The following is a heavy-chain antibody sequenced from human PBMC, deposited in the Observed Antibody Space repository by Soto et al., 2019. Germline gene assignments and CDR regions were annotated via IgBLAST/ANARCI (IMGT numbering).Heavy chain of an antibody. V-gene: IGHV3-23*01. Sequence: GGSLRLSCAASGFTFSSYAMSLVRQAPGKGLEWVSAISGSGGSTYYADSVKGRFTISRDNSKNTLYLQMNSLRAEDTAVYYCAKDKVGEYYYYYYMDVWGKGTTVTVSS. CDR2: ISGSGGST. CDR3: AKDKVGEYYYYYYMDV. J-gene: IGHJ6*03. CDR1: GFTFSSYA. D-gene: IGHD2-2*01.